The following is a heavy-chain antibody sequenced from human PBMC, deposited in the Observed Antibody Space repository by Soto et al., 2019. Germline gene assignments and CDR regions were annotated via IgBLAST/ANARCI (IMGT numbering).Heavy chain of an antibody. CDR2: ISAYNGNT. D-gene: IGHD2-15*01. CDR3: ALLSAIRDLDYFDY. CDR1: GYTFTSYG. V-gene: IGHV1-18*01. Sequence: ASVKVSCKASGYTFTSYGISWVRQAPGKGLEWMGWISAYNGNTNYAQKLQDRVTMSTDTSTSTAYMELRSLRSDDTAVYYCALLSAIRDLDYFDYWGQGTQVTVSS. J-gene: IGHJ4*02.